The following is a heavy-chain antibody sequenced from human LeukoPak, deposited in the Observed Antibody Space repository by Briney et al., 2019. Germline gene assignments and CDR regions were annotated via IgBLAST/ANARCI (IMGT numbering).Heavy chain of an antibody. D-gene: IGHD2-15*01. Sequence: GGSLRLSCAASGFTFSDYWMSWVRQIPGKGLEWVANIKEDGSDKYYLDSVKGRFTISRDNAENSLYLQMASLRAEDTAVYYCARDKLYGSSSGSWFDPWGQGTLVTVSS. CDR3: ARDKLYGSSSGSWFDP. CDR2: IKEDGSDK. CDR1: GFTFSDYW. V-gene: IGHV3-7*01. J-gene: IGHJ5*02.